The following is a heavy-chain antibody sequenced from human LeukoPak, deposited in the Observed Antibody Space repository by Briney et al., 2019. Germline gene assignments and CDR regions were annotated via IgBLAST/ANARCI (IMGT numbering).Heavy chain of an antibody. CDR3: AVGIAAAGTDDAFDI. CDR2: IIPIFGTA. J-gene: IGHJ3*02. CDR1: GGTFSSYA. Sequence: SVKGSCKASGGTFSSYAISWVRQAPGQGLEWMGGIIPIFGTANYAQKFQGRVTITADKSTSTAYMELGSLRSEDTAVYYCAVGIAAAGTDDAFDIWGQGTMVTVSS. V-gene: IGHV1-69*06. D-gene: IGHD6-13*01.